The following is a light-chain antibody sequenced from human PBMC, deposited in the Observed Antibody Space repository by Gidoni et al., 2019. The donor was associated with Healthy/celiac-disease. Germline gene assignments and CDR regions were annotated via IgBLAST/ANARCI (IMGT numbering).Light chain of an antibody. CDR1: QSISSY. J-gene: IGKJ1*01. CDR3: QQCYSTPWT. V-gene: IGKV1-39*01. CDR2: SAS. Sequence: DIQMPQSPSSLSAPVGDRVTITCRASQSISSYLNWYQQKPGKAPKLLIYSASSLQSGVPSRFSGSGSGTDFTLTISSLQPEDFATYYCQQCYSTPWTFGQGTKVEIK.